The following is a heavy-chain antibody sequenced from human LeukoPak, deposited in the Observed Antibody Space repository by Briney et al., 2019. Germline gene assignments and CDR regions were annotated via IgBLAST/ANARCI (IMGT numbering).Heavy chain of an antibody. CDR2: IWYDGSNK. CDR3: ARDPTPKIFGVVITYYFDY. CDR1: GFTFSSYG. V-gene: IGHV3-33*01. D-gene: IGHD3-3*01. J-gene: IGHJ4*02. Sequence: QPGRSLRLSCAASGFTFSSYGMHWVRQAPGKGLEWVAVIWYDGSNKYYADSVKGRFTISRDNSKNTLYLQMNSLRAEDTVVYYCARDPTPKIFGVVITYYFDYWGQGTLVTVSS.